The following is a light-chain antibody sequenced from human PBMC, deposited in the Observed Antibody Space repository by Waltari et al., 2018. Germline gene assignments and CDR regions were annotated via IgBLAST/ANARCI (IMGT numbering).Light chain of an antibody. CDR2: GAN. CDR3: QQSYSSPWT. J-gene: IGKJ1*01. CDR1: QRISSY. Sequence: DIHMTQSPSSLSASVGDRVTITCRASQRISSYLNWYQQKAGKAPKLLIYGANSLQSGVPRRFSGSQSGTEFTLTISSPQPEDFATYFCQQSYSSPWTFGQGTKVEVK. V-gene: IGKV1-39*01.